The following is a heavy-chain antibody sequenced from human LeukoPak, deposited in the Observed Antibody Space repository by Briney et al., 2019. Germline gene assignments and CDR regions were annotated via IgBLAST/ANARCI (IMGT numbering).Heavy chain of an antibody. CDR2: ISVYNGDT. V-gene: IGHV1-18*01. D-gene: IGHD6-6*01. CDR1: DHTFTTYG. CDR3: ARDLPAGMAARPPYQLDY. J-gene: IGHJ4*02. Sequence: ASVKVSCKASDHTFTTYGIPWVRQVPGQGLEWMGWISVYNGDTKYAQKFQGRVTLTTETSTSTVYMELRSLKSDDTAVYYCARDLPAGMAARPPYQLDYWGQGTRVTVSS.